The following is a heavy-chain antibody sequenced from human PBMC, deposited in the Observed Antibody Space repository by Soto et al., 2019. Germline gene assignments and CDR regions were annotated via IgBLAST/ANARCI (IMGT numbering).Heavy chain of an antibody. V-gene: IGHV3-73*01. J-gene: IGHJ5*02. D-gene: IGHD4-17*01. Sequence: DVQLVESGGGLVQPGGSLKLSCAGSGFTFSGSDIHWVRQASGKGLEWVGRIKSKASNYATSYAASVKGRFTVSRDDSENTGYLQMSSLQTEDTAMYYCICREDYGAYMWFDPWGQGTLVTVSS. CDR3: ICREDYGAYMWFDP. CDR1: GFTFSGSD. CDR2: IKSKASNYAT.